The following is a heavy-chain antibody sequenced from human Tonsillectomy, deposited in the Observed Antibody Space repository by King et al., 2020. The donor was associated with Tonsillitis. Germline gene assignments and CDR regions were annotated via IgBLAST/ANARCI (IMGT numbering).Heavy chain of an antibody. CDR3: ARGLGIAVAGSHFDY. V-gene: IGHV4-34*01. J-gene: IGHJ4*02. Sequence: VQLQQWGAGLLKPSETLSLTCAVYGGSFSGYYWSWIRQPPGKGLEWIGEINHSGSTNYNPSLKSRVTISVDTSKNQFSLKLSSVTAADTALYYCARGLGIAVAGSHFDYWGQGTLVTVSS. CDR2: INHSGST. CDR1: GGSFSGYY. D-gene: IGHD6-19*01.